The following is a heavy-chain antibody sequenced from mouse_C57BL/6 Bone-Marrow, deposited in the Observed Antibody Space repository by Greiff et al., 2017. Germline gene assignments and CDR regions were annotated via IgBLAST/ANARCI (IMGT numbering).Heavy chain of an antibody. J-gene: IGHJ3*01. D-gene: IGHD1-1*01. CDR3: ANLVARAY. Sequence: EVQGVESGPVLVKPGASVKMSCKASGYTFTDYYMNWVKQSHGKSLEWIGVINPYNGGTSYNQKFKGKATLTVDKSSSTAYMELNSLTSEDSAVYYCANLVARAYWGQGTLVTVSA. CDR1: GYTFTDYY. V-gene: IGHV1-19*01. CDR2: INPYNGGT.